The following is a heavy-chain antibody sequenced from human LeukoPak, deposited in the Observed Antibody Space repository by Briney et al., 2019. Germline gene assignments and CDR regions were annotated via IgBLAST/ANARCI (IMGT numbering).Heavy chain of an antibody. J-gene: IGHJ3*01. Sequence: SETLSLTCSVSGGSISNYYWSWIRQSAGKGLEWIGRIHSSGSTNFNPSLRSRVTMSADTSKHQFSLWLTSVTAADTALYYCARGIATITQDSFDVWGLGTMVTVSS. D-gene: IGHD1-26*01. CDR3: ARGIATITQDSFDV. CDR2: IHSSGST. CDR1: GGSISNYY. V-gene: IGHV4-4*07.